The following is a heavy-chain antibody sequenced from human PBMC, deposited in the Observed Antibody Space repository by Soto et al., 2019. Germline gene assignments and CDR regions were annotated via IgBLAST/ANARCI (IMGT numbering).Heavy chain of an antibody. V-gene: IGHV1-69*13. CDR1: GGTFSSYA. Sequence: ASVKVSCKASGGTFSSYAISWVRQAPGQGLEWMGGIIPIFGTANYAQKFQGRVTITADESTSTAYMELSSLRSEDTAVYYCARAAYSGYDWFPLAGYYYYGMDVWGQGTTVTVSS. CDR3: ARAAYSGYDWFPLAGYYYYGMDV. D-gene: IGHD5-12*01. J-gene: IGHJ6*02. CDR2: IIPIFGTA.